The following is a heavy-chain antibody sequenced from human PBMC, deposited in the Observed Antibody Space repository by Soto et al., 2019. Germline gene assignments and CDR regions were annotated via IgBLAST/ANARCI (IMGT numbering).Heavy chain of an antibody. Sequence: GGSLRLSCAASGFTFSSYEMNWVRQAPGKGLEWVSYISSSGSTIYYADSVKGRFTISRDNAKNSLYLQMNSLRAEDTAVYYCARGERTYYYDSSGSRYDYWVQGTLVTVSS. J-gene: IGHJ4*02. D-gene: IGHD3-22*01. CDR1: GFTFSSYE. CDR3: ARGERTYYYDSSGSRYDY. CDR2: ISSSGSTI. V-gene: IGHV3-48*03.